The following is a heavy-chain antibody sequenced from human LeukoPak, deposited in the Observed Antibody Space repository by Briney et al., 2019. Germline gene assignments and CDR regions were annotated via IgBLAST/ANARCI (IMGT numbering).Heavy chain of an antibody. Sequence: GGSLRLSCAASGFTFSSYAMSWVRQAPEKGPEWVSSINDFGTAMFYGDSLKGRFTISRDNAKNSLYLQMNNLRVEDTAVYYCVSSGEEGSKRGWFESWGQGTLVTVSS. J-gene: IGHJ5*01. V-gene: IGHV3-21*01. D-gene: IGHD3-10*01. CDR3: VSSGEEGSKRGWFES. CDR2: INDFGTAM. CDR1: GFTFSSYA.